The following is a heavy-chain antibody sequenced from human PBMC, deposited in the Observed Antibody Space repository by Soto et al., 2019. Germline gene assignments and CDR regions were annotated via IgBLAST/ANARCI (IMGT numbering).Heavy chain of an antibody. J-gene: IGHJ6*02. CDR2: ISYDGSNK. CDR3: ARDRYYYDSSGYPYYYYYGMDV. D-gene: IGHD3-22*01. V-gene: IGHV3-30-3*01. Sequence: ESVGGVVQPGRSLRLSCAASGFTFSSYAMHWVRQAPGKGLEWVAVISYDGSNKYYADSVKGRFTISRDNSKNTLYLQMNSLRAEDTAVYYCARDRYYYDSSGYPYYYYYGMDVWGQGTTVTVSS. CDR1: GFTFSSYA.